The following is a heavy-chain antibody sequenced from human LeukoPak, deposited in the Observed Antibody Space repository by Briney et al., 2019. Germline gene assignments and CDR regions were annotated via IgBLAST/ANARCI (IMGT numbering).Heavy chain of an antibody. Sequence: PGGSLRLSCAASGLTFSSFSFNWVRQGPGKGLEWVSSINTVASYIYYADSVKGRFTISRDNAKNSLYLQMNSLRAEDTGVYYCARGLAPPVGAGDYWGQGTLVTVSS. CDR1: GLTFSSFS. CDR2: INTVASYI. J-gene: IGHJ4*02. D-gene: IGHD1-26*01. V-gene: IGHV3-21*06. CDR3: ARGLAPPVGAGDY.